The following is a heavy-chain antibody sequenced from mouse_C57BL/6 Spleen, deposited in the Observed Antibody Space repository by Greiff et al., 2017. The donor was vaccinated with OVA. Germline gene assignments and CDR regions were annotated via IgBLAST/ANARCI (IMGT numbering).Heavy chain of an antibody. D-gene: IGHD1-1*01. CDR3: ALNYDGSNPLDY. CDR2: IYPGSGST. Sequence: QVQLQQPGAELVKPGASVKMSCKASGYTFTSYWITWVKQRPGQGLEWIGDIYPGSGSTNYNEKFKSKATLTVDTSSSTAYMQLSSLTSEDSAVYYCALNYDGSNPLDYWGQGTTLTVSS. J-gene: IGHJ2*01. V-gene: IGHV1-55*01. CDR1: GYTFTSYW.